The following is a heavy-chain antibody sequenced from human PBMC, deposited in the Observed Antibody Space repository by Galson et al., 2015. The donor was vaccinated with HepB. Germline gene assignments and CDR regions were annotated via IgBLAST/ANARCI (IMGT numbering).Heavy chain of an antibody. J-gene: IGHJ3*02. D-gene: IGHD6-19*01. V-gene: IGHV3-74*01. CDR2: INSGGTST. CDR1: GFTFISYW. CDR3: VRERSGWHDGFDI. Sequence: LRLSCAASGFTFISYWMHWVRLPPGKGLVRVSRINSGGTSTAYADSVKGRFIISRDNAKNTLYLQMDSLRVEDTAVYYCVRERSGWHDGFDIWGQGTMVTVSS.